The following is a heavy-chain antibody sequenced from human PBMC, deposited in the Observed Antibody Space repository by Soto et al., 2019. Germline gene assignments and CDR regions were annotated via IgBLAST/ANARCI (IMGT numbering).Heavy chain of an antibody. J-gene: IGHJ3*02. Sequence: SETLSLTCTVSGGSISSYFWSWIRQPPGKGLEWIGYIYSSGSTNYNPSLKSRITMSIDTPKNQFSLKLSSVTAADTAVYYCARATVTTARGALDIWGQGTTVTVSS. CDR1: GGSISSYF. CDR3: ARATVTTARGALDI. V-gene: IGHV4-59*08. D-gene: IGHD4-4*01. CDR2: IYSSGST.